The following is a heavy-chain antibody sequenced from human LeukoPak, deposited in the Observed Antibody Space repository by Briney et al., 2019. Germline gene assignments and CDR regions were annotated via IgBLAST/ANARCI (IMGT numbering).Heavy chain of an antibody. CDR2: IYYSGST. CDR3: ARDPSYYYDSSGYFRSAFDY. Sequence: PSETLSLTCTVSGGSISSYYWSWIRQPPGKGLEWIGYIYYSGSTNYNPSLKSRVTISVDTSKNQFSLKLSSVTAADTAVYYCARDPSYYYDSSGYFRSAFDYWGQGTLVTVSS. V-gene: IGHV4-59*01. J-gene: IGHJ4*02. D-gene: IGHD3-22*01. CDR1: GGSISSYY.